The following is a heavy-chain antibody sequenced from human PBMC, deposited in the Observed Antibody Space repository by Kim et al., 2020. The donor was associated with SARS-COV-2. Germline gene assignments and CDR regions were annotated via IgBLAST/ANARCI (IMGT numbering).Heavy chain of an antibody. Sequence: SETLSLTCTVSGGSIGSGYYYWTWIRQHPGKGLEWIGYVYYSGSTDYNPSLKSRVTISVDTSKNQFSLKLSSVTAADTAVYYCARDIFLVGARNWFDPWGPGTLVTVSS. CDR1: GGSIGSGYYY. D-gene: IGHD1-26*01. V-gene: IGHV4-31*03. J-gene: IGHJ5*02. CDR2: VYYSGST. CDR3: ARDIFLVGARNWFDP.